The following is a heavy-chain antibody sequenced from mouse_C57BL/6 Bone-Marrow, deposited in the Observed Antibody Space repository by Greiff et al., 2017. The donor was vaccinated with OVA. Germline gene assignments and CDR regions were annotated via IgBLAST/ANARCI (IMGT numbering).Heavy chain of an antibody. CDR2: INPNNGGT. CDR3: ARGDGYYVYWYFDV. V-gene: IGHV1-18*01. Sequence: VQLQQSGPELVKPGASVKIPCKASGYTFTDYNMDWVKQSHGKSLEWIGDINPNNGGTIYNQKFKGKATLTVDKSSSTAYMELRSLTSEDTAVSYSARGDGYYVYWYFDVWGTGTTVTVSS. CDR1: GYTFTDYN. J-gene: IGHJ1*03. D-gene: IGHD2-3*01.